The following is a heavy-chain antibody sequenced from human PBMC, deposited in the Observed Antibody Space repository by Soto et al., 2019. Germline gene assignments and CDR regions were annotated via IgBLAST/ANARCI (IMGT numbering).Heavy chain of an antibody. Sequence: SDTLSLTCTFSGGSISSSSYYWGWSRQPPGQGLEWIGSIYNSGSTYYNPSLKSQVTKSVDTYKNKISMKLSSVTAADTAVYYCASTYYYDSSGYYHGDDAFDIWGQGTMVT. J-gene: IGHJ3*02. CDR3: ASTYYYDSSGYYHGDDAFDI. CDR2: IYNSGST. V-gene: IGHV4-39*01. D-gene: IGHD3-22*01. CDR1: GGSISSSSYY.